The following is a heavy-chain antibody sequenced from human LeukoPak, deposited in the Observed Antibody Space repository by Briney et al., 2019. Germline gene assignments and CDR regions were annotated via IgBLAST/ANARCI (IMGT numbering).Heavy chain of an antibody. J-gene: IGHJ4*02. CDR3: ARAKAAAGIDYFDY. D-gene: IGHD6-13*01. CDR2: IYYSGST. Sequence: PSETLSLTCTVSGSSISDYYWNCNRQPPGKGLEWIGYIYYSGSTNYNPSLKSRVTISVDASKNQFSLKLSSVTSPDTAVYYCARAKAAAGIDYFDYWGQGTLVTVSS. CDR1: GSSISDYY. V-gene: IGHV4-59*13.